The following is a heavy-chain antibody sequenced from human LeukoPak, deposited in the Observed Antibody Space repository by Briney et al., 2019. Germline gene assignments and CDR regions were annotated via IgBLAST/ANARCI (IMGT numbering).Heavy chain of an antibody. CDR1: GFTFSSYG. D-gene: IGHD3-3*01. V-gene: IGHV3-21*01. CDR3: AREGKLRFLEWLLSFDY. J-gene: IGHJ4*02. CDR2: ISSSSSYI. Sequence: PGGSLRLSCAASGFTFSSYGMNWVRQAPGKGLEWVSSISSSSSYIYYADSVKGRFTISRDNAKNSLYLQMNSLRAEDTAVYYCAREGKLRFLEWLLSFDYWGQGTLVTVSS.